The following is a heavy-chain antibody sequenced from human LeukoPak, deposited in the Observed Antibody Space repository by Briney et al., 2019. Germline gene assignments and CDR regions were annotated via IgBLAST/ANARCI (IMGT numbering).Heavy chain of an antibody. Sequence: GGSLRLSCAASGFTFSSYAMSWVRQAPGKGLEWVSGITGSGGTTHYADSVKGRFTISRDNLENTVYLQMNSLRAEDTAVYYCAKIGGAYTRYFDLWGRGTLVTVSS. J-gene: IGHJ2*01. V-gene: IGHV3-23*01. CDR1: GFTFSSYA. CDR2: ITGSGGTT. CDR3: AKIGGAYTRYFDL. D-gene: IGHD3-10*01.